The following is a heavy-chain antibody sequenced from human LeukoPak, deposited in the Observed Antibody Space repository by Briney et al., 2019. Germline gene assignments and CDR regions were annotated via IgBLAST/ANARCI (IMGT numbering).Heavy chain of an antibody. V-gene: IGHV1-18*01. CDR3: ARGMTHYSTISTFDY. D-gene: IGHD4-11*01. Sequence: GASVKVSCKASGYTFTSYGISWVRQAPGQGLEWMGWISAYNGNTNYAQKLQGRVTMTTDTSTSTAYMELRSLRSDDTAVYYCARGMTHYSTISTFDYWGQGTLVTVSS. CDR2: ISAYNGNT. J-gene: IGHJ4*02. CDR1: GYTFTSYG.